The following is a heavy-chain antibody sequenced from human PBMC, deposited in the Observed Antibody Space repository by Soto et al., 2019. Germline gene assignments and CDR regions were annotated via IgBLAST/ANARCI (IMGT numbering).Heavy chain of an antibody. Sequence: GGSLRLSCAASGFTFSSFALSWVRQAPGKGLEWVSAISGSGDGTDYADSVKGRFTISIDNSKNTLYLQMKSLRAEDTAVYYCAKDVVVGATTGLGDYYYYYGMDVWGQGTTVTVSS. CDR2: ISGSGDGT. CDR1: GFTFSSFA. CDR3: AKDVVVGATTGLGDYYYYYGMDV. V-gene: IGHV3-23*01. D-gene: IGHD1-26*01. J-gene: IGHJ6*02.